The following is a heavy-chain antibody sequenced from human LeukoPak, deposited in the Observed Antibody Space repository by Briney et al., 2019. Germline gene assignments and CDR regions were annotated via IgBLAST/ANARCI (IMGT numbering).Heavy chain of an antibody. V-gene: IGHV4-59*01. CDR2: IYYSGST. CDR3: ARFSRRADYYGSGRSLNWFDP. Sequence: SETLSLTCTVSGGSISSYYWSWIRQPPGKGLEWIGYIYYSGSTNYNPSLKSRVTISVDTSKNQFSLKLSSVTAADTAVYYCARFSRRADYYGSGRSLNWFDPWGQGTLVTVSS. D-gene: IGHD3-10*01. CDR1: GGSISSYY. J-gene: IGHJ5*02.